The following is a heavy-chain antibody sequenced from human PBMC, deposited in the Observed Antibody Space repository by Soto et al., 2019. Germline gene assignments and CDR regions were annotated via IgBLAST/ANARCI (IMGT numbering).Heavy chain of an antibody. J-gene: IGHJ4*02. CDR3: ARDLGGPDY. V-gene: IGHV3-30*03. CDR2: ISYDGSNK. CDR1: GFTFSSYG. Sequence: GGSLRLSCAASGFTFSSYGIHWVRQAPGRGLEWVAVISYDGSNKYYADSVKGRFTISRDNSKNTLYLQMNSLRAEDTAVYYCARDLGGPDYWGRGTSVTVSS. D-gene: IGHD3-16*01.